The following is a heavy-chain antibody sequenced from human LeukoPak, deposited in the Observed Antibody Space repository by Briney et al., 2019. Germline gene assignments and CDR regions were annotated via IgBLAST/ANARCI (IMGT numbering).Heavy chain of an antibody. CDR1: GYTLTDYY. CDR3: ARDPEAAAVDLDY. D-gene: IGHD6-13*01. J-gene: IGHJ4*02. V-gene: IGHV1-2*02. CDR2: INPKSGGT. Sequence: ASVKVSCKASGYTLTDYYIHWVRQAPGQGLEWMGWINPKSGGTNYAQKFQDRVTMTRGTSTSTAYTELSRLRSDDTALYYCARDPEAAAVDLDYWGQGTLVTVSS.